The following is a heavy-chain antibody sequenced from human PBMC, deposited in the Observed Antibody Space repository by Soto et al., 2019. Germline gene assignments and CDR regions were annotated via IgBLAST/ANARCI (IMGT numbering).Heavy chain of an antibody. D-gene: IGHD3-22*01. J-gene: IGHJ4*02. CDR3: ARAHYYDSSGYYPNFDY. V-gene: IGHV1-8*01. CDR1: GYTFTSYD. Sequence: ASVKVSCKASGYTFTSYDINWVRQSTGQGLEWMGWMNPNSGNTGYAQKFQGRVTMTRNTSINTAYMELSSLRSEDTAVYYCARAHYYDSSGYYPNFDYWGQGTLVTVSS. CDR2: MNPNSGNT.